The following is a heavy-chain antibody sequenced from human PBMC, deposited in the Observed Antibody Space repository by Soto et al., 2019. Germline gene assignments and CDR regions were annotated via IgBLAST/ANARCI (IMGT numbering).Heavy chain of an antibody. CDR3: ARGPSGDKVDY. CDR1: GGSISSGDYY. CDR2: IYYSGST. J-gene: IGHJ4*02. Sequence: SETLSLTCTVSGGSISSGDYYWSWIRQPPGKGLEWIGYIYYSGSTYYNPSLKSRVTISVDVSKNQFSLQLSSVTAADTALYYCARGPSGDKVDYWGQGTLVTVSS. D-gene: IGHD7-27*01. V-gene: IGHV4-30-4*01.